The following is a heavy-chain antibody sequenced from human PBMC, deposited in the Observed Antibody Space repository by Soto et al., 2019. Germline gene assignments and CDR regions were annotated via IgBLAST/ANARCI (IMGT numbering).Heavy chain of an antibody. V-gene: IGHV3-33*06. Sequence: GSLRLSCAASGFTFSSFGMHWVRQAPGKGLEWVAVIWYDGSNKYYADSVKGRFTISRDNSKNTLYLQMNSLRAEDTAVYYCAKDLDYYDSSGYLDDWGQGTLVTVSS. J-gene: IGHJ4*02. D-gene: IGHD3-22*01. CDR1: GFTFSSFG. CDR2: IWYDGSNK. CDR3: AKDLDYYDSSGYLDD.